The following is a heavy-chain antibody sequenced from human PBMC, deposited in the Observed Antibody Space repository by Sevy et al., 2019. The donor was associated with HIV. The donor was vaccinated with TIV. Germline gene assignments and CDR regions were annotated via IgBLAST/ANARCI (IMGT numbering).Heavy chain of an antibody. D-gene: IGHD4-4*01. CDR1: GGTFSRSD. Sequence: ASVKVSCKASGGTFSRSDVSWVRQAPGEGLEWMGGIIPIFGTPKYAQKFQGRVTITADESRTTTYIEVSGLKSDDTAVYYCARTVGRGQQLEYWGQGTQVTVSS. J-gene: IGHJ4*02. CDR2: IIPIFGTP. CDR3: ARTVGRGQQLEY. V-gene: IGHV1-69*13.